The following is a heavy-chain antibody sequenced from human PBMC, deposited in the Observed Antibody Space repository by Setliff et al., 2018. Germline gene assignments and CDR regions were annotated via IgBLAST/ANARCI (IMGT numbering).Heavy chain of an antibody. CDR2: IIPIFGTS. CDR1: GGTFNTYV. J-gene: IGHJ4*02. V-gene: IGHV1-69*05. CDR3: ASRGSDGDYAFDY. Sequence: WASVKVSCKASGGTFNTYVISWVRQAPSRGLEWMGMIIPIFGTSNYAQKFQARVTMTTDESTSTAYMELSSLTSEDTAVYYCASRGSDGDYAFDYWGQGTLVTVSS. D-gene: IGHD4-17*01.